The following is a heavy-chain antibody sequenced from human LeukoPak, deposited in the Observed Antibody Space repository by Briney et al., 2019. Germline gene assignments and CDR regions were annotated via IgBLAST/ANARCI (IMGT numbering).Heavy chain of an antibody. V-gene: IGHV3-53*01. J-gene: IGHJ1*01. CDR3: AKDRRLAATTLEH. CDR2: IYPGGDI. Sequence: GGSLRLSCAASDLTVTSNYMSWVRQAPGKGLQWVSVIYPGGDIYYADSVKGRFTISGDNSKNTLYLQMNSLRAEDTAIYFCAKDRRLAATTLEHWGQGTLVTVSS. CDR1: DLTVTSNY. D-gene: IGHD2-15*01.